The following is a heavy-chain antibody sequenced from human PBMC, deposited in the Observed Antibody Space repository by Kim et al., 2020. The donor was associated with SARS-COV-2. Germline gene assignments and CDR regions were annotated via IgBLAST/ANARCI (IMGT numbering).Heavy chain of an antibody. CDR1: GFTFSSYG. Sequence: GGSLRLSCAASGFTFSSYGMHWVRQAPGKGLEWVAGVSYDGSNQYYADSVKGRFTISRDNSKNTLYLQMNSLRAEDTAVYYCAKDANYYDSSGYYFIPDYYYYYYPDVWGKGTTVTVSS. D-gene: IGHD3-22*01. V-gene: IGHV3-30*18. CDR2: VSYDGSNQ. J-gene: IGHJ6*03. CDR3: AKDANYYDSSGYYFIPDYYYYYYPDV.